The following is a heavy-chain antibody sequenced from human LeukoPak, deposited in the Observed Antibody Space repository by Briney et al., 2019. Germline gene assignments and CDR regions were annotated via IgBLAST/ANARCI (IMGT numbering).Heavy chain of an antibody. D-gene: IGHD2/OR15-2a*01. V-gene: IGHV3-74*01. CDR3: ASLQNVPSYYYYYVMDV. CDR1: GFTFSNYW. Sequence: GGSLRLSCAASGFTFSNYWMHWVRQAPGKGLVWVSRINSDGSTTNYADSVKGRFTISRDNAKNTLFLQMNSLRAEDTAVYYCASLQNVPSYYYYYVMDVW. J-gene: IGHJ6*01. CDR2: INSDGSTT.